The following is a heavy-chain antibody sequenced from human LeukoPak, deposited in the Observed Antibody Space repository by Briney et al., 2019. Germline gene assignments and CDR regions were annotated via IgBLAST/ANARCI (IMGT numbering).Heavy chain of an antibody. Sequence: GESLRLSCAVSGITLCNYGMSWVRQAPGKGLEWVAGISGSGGTANYADSVKGRFTISRDNPKNTLYLQMNSLRAEDTAVYYCARDYRPDRSSTSCYSGREDWFDPWGQGTLVTVSS. D-gene: IGHD2-2*02. CDR1: GITLCNYG. J-gene: IGHJ5*02. V-gene: IGHV3-23*01. CDR2: ISGSGGTA. CDR3: ARDYRPDRSSTSCYSGREDWFDP.